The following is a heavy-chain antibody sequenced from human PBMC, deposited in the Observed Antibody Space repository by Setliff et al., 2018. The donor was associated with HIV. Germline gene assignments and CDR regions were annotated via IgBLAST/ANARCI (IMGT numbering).Heavy chain of an antibody. J-gene: IGHJ6*03. D-gene: IGHD5-12*01. Sequence: SETLSLTCTVSGESIHSVTSYWGWFRQSPGKGLEWIGTIYYTGYTFNNPSLTSRVTMSVDTSKSQFSLKLQSVTAADTAIYYCARQVWLSDNHYYYYMDVWGKGTTVTVSS. CDR3: ARQVWLSDNHYYYYMDV. CDR2: IYYTGYT. CDR1: GESIHSVTSY. V-gene: IGHV4-39*01.